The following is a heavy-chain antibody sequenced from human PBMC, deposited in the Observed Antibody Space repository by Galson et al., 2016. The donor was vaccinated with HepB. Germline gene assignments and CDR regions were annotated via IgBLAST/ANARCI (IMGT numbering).Heavy chain of an antibody. CDR3: ANSGHTYYFFGLAV. J-gene: IGHJ6*02. CDR2: IYFSGTP. D-gene: IGHD3-10*01. Sequence: TLSLTCTVSGGSISSGGYYWNWIRQHPGKGLEWIGYIYFSGTPQYNPSLKSRATISMDESKNQLSLRLSSVTAADTAVYYCANSGHTYYFFGLAVWGPGTTVTVSS. CDR1: GGSISSGGYY. V-gene: IGHV4-31*03.